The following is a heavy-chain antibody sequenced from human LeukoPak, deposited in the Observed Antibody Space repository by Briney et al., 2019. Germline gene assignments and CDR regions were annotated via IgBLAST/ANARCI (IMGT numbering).Heavy chain of an antibody. CDR1: GVTFSSHD. J-gene: IGHJ3*02. D-gene: IGHD3-22*01. Sequence: GGSLRLSCAASGVTFSSHDMHWVRQTTGKGLEWVSGIGTAGDPYYLDSVKGRFTISRDNAKNSLYLQMNSLRAEDTAVYYCGTSGFYLAAHGFDIWGQGTMVTVSS. CDR2: IGTAGDP. CDR3: GTSGFYLAAHGFDI. V-gene: IGHV3-13*05.